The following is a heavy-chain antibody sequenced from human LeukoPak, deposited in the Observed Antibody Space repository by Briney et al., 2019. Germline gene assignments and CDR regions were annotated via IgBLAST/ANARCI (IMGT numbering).Heavy chain of an antibody. J-gene: IGHJ5*02. CDR3: ARVGCSSTSCYNNWFDP. V-gene: IGHV1-69*04. Sequence: SVSVSCKASGGISISYAISWVRQAPGQGLEWMGRIIPILGIANYVQKFQGRVTITADKSTSTAYMELSRLRSDDTAVYYCARVGCSSTSCYNNWFDPWGQGTLASVSS. D-gene: IGHD2-2*02. CDR2: IIPILGIA. CDR1: GGISISYA.